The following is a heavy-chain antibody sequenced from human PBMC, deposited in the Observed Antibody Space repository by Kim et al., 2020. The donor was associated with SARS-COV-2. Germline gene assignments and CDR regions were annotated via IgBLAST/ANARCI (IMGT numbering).Heavy chain of an antibody. Sequence: GKGLGWMGNNYPCDYDTRYSPAFQGQVTISADKSIITAYRQWSSLKGSDTAMYYCARRRPIGGATAGSGNWFGPWGQGTLVTVSS. J-gene: IGHJ5*02. CDR3: ARRRPIGGATAGSGNWFGP. V-gene: IGHV5-51*01. CDR2: NYPCDYDT. D-gene: IGHD1-26*01.